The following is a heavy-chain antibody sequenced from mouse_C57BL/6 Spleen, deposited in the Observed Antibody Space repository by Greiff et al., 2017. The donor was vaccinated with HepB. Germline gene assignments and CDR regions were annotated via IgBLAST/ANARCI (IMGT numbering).Heavy chain of an antibody. Sequence: VQLQQSGGGLVKPGGSLKLSCAASGFTFSDYGMHWVRQAPEKGLEWVAYISSGSSTIYYADTVKGRFTISRDNAKNTLFLQMTSLRSEDTAMYYCASHYYGNAMDYWGQGTSVTVSS. D-gene: IGHD1-1*01. CDR1: GFTFSDYG. CDR2: ISSGSSTI. J-gene: IGHJ4*01. V-gene: IGHV5-17*01. CDR3: ASHYYGNAMDY.